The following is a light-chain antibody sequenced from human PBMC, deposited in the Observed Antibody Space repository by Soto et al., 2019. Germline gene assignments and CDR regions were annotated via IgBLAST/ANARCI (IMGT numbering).Light chain of an antibody. CDR2: DTF. CDR1: QSVSNY. Sequence: EIVLTQSPATLSLSPGERATLSCRARQSVSNYLAWYQQKPGQAPRLLIYDTFTRATGIPARFSGSGSGTDFTLTISSLEPEDFVVYYCQQRSSWPLTFGQGTKVEIK. CDR3: QQRSSWPLT. J-gene: IGKJ1*01. V-gene: IGKV3-11*01.